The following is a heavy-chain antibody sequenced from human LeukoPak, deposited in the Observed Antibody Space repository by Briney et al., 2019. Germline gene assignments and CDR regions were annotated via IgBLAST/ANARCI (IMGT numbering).Heavy chain of an antibody. D-gene: IGHD2-21*01. CDR1: GFTFSNYA. Sequence: GGSLRLSCAASGFTFSNYAMSWVRQAPGKGLEWVSAISSSGGGGGNTYYADSVKGRFTISRDNSKNTLYLQMNSPRAEDTAVYFCVRDWRNGAECGGDCLDSWGQGTLVTVSS. J-gene: IGHJ4*02. CDR2: ISSSGGGGGNT. V-gene: IGHV3-23*01. CDR3: VRDWRNGAECGGDCLDS.